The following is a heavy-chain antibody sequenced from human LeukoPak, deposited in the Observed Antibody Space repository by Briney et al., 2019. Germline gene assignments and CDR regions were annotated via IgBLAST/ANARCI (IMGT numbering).Heavy chain of an antibody. V-gene: IGHV3-21*01. CDR2: ISSRSSYI. D-gene: IGHD3-22*01. J-gene: IGHJ4*02. CDR1: GFTFSSYS. Sequence: GGSLRLSCAASGFTFSSYSMNWVRQAPGKGLEWVSCISSRSSYIYYTDSVKGRFTISRDNAKNSLSLQMNSLRAEDTAVYYRARDLKYYDSSGFDYWGQGTLVTVSS. CDR3: ARDLKYYDSSGFDY.